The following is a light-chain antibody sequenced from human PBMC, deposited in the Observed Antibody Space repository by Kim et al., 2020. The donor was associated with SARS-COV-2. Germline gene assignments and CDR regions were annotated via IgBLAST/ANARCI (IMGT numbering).Light chain of an antibody. J-gene: IGKJ2*01. Sequence: DIVMTQSPATLSVSPGERATLSCRASQSISNNLAWYQQKPGQAPRLLIFGASTRATGIPARFSGSGSGTEFTLTITTLQSEDFAVYFWQQYDNWPMHTFGQGTKLEI. CDR3: QQYDNWPMHT. V-gene: IGKV3D-15*01. CDR2: GAS. CDR1: QSISNN.